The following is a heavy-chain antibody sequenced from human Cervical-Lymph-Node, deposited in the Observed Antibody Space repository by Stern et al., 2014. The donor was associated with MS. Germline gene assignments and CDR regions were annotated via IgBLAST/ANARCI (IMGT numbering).Heavy chain of an antibody. V-gene: IGHV3-9*01. CDR1: GFAFADYP. D-gene: IGHD3-3*01. CDR2: ISWSGTKI. J-gene: IGHJ6*02. Sequence: QLVESGGGLVQPGRSLSLSCAAAGFAFADYPMHWVRQAPGKGLGRVSRISWSGTKIGYADSVKGRFTISRDNAKNSLFLQMNNLRADDTALYYCATANYEFVYYGMDVWGQGTAVTVS. CDR3: ATANYEFVYYGMDV.